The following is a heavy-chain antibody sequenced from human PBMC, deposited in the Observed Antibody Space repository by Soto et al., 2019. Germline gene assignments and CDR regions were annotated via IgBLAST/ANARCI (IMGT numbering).Heavy chain of an antibody. CDR1: GFTFSSYA. V-gene: IGHV3-23*01. D-gene: IGHD2-15*01. CDR3: AKAEDLGYCSSSSCQS. CDR2: ISGSGTTT. J-gene: IGHJ5*02. Sequence: GGSLRLSCAASGFTFSSYAMSWVRQAPGKGLEWVAAISGSGTTTYYADSVKGRFTISRDNSKNTLYLQMNSLRAEDTAVYYCAKAEDLGYCSSSSCQSWGQGTLVTVSS.